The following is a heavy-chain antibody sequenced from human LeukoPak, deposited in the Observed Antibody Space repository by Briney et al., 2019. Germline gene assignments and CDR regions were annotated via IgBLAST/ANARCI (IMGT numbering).Heavy chain of an antibody. Sequence: ASVKLSCKVSGYTFTSYGISWVRQAPGQGLEWMGWISAYNGNTNYAQKIKGRVTMTTDTSTSTAYMELRSLTSDDTAVYYCARECDYYDSSGYYFWAFDIWGQGTMVTVSS. CDR1: GYTFTSYG. D-gene: IGHD3-22*01. CDR3: ARECDYYDSSGYYFWAFDI. J-gene: IGHJ3*02. V-gene: IGHV1-18*01. CDR2: ISAYNGNT.